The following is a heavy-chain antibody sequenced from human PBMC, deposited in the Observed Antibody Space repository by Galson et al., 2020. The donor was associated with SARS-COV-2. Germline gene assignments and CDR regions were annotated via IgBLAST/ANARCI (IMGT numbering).Heavy chain of an antibody. CDR2: ISYDGRNK. CDR3: ARDLYNPVALAAGGGFDA. J-gene: IGHJ4*02. V-gene: IGHV3-30*04. D-gene: IGHD2-21*02. Sequence: GGSLRLSCEASGFTFSDFAMNWVRQAPGKGLEWVAIISYDGRNKHFAASVRGRFTLSRDNSKNLVFLQMNSLGLQDTARYYCARDLYNPVALAAGGGFDAWGQGTLVTVSS. CDR1: GFTFSDFA.